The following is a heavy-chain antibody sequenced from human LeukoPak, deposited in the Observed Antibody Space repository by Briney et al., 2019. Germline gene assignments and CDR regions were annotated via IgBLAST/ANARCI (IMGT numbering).Heavy chain of an antibody. Sequence: SVKVSCKASGGTFSSYAISWVRQAPGQGLEWMGGIIPIFGTANYAQKFRGRVTITADESTSTAYMELSSLRSEDTAVYYCASAPDYYDSSGSTFPPNTWGQGTLVTVSS. CDR2: IIPIFGTA. J-gene: IGHJ4*02. D-gene: IGHD3-22*01. CDR3: ASAPDYYDSSGSTFPPNT. V-gene: IGHV1-69*13. CDR1: GGTFSSYA.